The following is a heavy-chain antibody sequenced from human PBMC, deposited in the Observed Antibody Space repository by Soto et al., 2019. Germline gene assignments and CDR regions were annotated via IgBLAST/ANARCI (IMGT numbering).Heavy chain of an antibody. CDR1: GFTVSTYG. CDR3: TGEVASGY. CDR2: ISRDGGTK. J-gene: IGHJ4*02. Sequence: VQLVECGGGVVQPGMSLRRSCAVSGFTVSTYGMHWVRQAPGKGLEWVAVISRDGGTKYYADSVKGRFTISRDNSRNTLFLEMNSLRGDDMAVYYCTGEVASGYWGQGTLVTVSS. D-gene: IGHD2-8*02. V-gene: IGHV3-30*03.